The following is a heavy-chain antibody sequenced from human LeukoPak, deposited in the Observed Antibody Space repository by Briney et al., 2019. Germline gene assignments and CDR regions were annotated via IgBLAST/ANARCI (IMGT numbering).Heavy chain of an antibody. CDR3: ARGGIYSSSPNLFDY. CDR2: IYYSGST. V-gene: IGHV4-59*12. J-gene: IGHJ4*02. Sequence: SETLSLTCTVSGGSISSYYWSWIRQPPGKGLEWIGYIYYSGSTNYNPSLKSRLTISVDTSKNQFSLKLSSVTAADTAVYYCARGGIYSSSPNLFDYWGQGTLVTVSS. CDR1: GGSISSYY. D-gene: IGHD6-6*01.